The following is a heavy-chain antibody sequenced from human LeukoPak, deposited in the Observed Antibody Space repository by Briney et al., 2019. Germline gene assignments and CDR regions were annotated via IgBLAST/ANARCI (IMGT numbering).Heavy chain of an antibody. V-gene: IGHV3-23*01. Sequence: PGGSLRLSCAASGFXFSTYGMSWVRQAPGKGLEWVSATSARGGSTYYADSVKGRFTISRDNSKNTLYLQMNSLRAEDTAVYYCAKRSDYGGNWNYFDYWGQGTLVTVSS. CDR3: AKRSDYGGNWNYFDY. D-gene: IGHD4-23*01. CDR1: GFXFSTYG. J-gene: IGHJ4*02. CDR2: TSARGGST.